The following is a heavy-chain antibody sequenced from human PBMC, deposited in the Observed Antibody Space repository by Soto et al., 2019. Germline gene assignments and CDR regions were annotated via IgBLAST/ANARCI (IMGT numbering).Heavy chain of an antibody. CDR1: GFTFNIYA. Sequence: GGSLRLSCAASGFTFNIYALHWVRQAPGKGLEWVAVISFDGTKKYCSDSVKGRFTISRDNLKNTLYLQMNNLRVEDAALYFCAREDDYGYRYINYGLDVWGQGTTVTVSS. CDR2: ISFDGTKK. V-gene: IGHV3-30-3*01. J-gene: IGHJ6*02. D-gene: IGHD4-17*01. CDR3: AREDDYGYRYINYGLDV.